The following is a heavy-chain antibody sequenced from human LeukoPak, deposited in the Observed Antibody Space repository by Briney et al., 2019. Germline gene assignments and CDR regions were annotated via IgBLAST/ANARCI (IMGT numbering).Heavy chain of an antibody. CDR1: GGSISSSNYF. V-gene: IGHV4-39*01. Sequence: SETLSLTCTVSGGSISSSNYFWGWIRQTPGMGLEWIGSIYYSGTIYYNSSLKSRVTISVDTSKNQFSLRLSSVTAADTAVYYCARHEEEDGYNAKTFDYWGQGTLVTVSS. CDR3: ARHEEEDGYNAKTFDY. J-gene: IGHJ4*02. D-gene: IGHD5-24*01. CDR2: IYYSGTI.